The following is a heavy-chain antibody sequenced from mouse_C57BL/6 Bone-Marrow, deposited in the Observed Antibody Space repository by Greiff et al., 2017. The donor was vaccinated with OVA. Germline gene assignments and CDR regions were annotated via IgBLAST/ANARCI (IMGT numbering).Heavy chain of an antibody. Sequence: VKLQQPGAELVKPGASVKMSCKASGYTFTSYWITWVKQRPGQGLEWIGDIYPGSGSTNYNEKFKSKATLTVDTSSSTAYMQLSSLTSEDSAVYYCARLEFITTVGYAMDYWGQGTSVTVSS. D-gene: IGHD1-1*01. CDR3: ARLEFITTVGYAMDY. CDR2: IYPGSGST. CDR1: GYTFTSYW. J-gene: IGHJ4*01. V-gene: IGHV1-55*01.